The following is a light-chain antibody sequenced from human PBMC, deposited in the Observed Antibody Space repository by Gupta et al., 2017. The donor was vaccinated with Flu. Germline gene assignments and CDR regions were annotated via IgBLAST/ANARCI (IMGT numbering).Light chain of an antibody. Sequence: SFELTQSPSVSVSPGQTASITCSGDTLAEKYVHWYQQRPGQSPVLVIYRDTKRPSGIPARFSGSNSENIATLTISESQTLDEADYYCQVWDSNTSLYVFGPGTKVTVL. CDR1: TLAEKY. J-gene: IGLJ1*01. CDR3: QVWDSNTSLYV. V-gene: IGLV3-1*01. CDR2: RDT.